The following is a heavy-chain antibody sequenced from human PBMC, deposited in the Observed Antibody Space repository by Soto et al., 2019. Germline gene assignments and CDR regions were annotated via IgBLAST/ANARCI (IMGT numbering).Heavy chain of an antibody. CDR2: ISSSGSTI. V-gene: IGHV3-11*01. CDR3: APFGNLYYYYGMDV. CDR1: GFTFSDYY. D-gene: IGHD3-10*01. J-gene: IGHJ6*02. Sequence: PGGSLRLSCAASGFTFSDYYMSWIRQAPGKGLEWVSCISSSGSTIYYADSVKGRFTISRDNAKNSLYLQMNSLRAEDTAVYYCAPFGNLYYYYGMDVWGQGTTVTVSS.